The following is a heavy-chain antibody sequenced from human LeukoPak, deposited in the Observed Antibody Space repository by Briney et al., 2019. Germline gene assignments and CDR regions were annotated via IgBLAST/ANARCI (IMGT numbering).Heavy chain of an antibody. J-gene: IGHJ4*02. CDR2: ITTHSSKT. V-gene: IGHV1-18*01. Sequence: WASVKVSCKASGYTFTSYGISWVRQAPGQGLEWMGWITTHSSKTNYAQKFQGRVTMTTDTSTSTAYMELRSLRSDDTAVYYCARDSYCGGDCYRYGGGFDYWGQGTLVTVSS. D-gene: IGHD2-21*02. CDR1: GYTFTSYG. CDR3: ARDSYCGGDCYRYGGGFDY.